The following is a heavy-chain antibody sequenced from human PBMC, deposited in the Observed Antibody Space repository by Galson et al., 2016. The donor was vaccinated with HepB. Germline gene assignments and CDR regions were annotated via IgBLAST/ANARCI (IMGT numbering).Heavy chain of an antibody. Sequence: SVKVPCKASGYAFSSFDINWVRRATGQGLEWVGRMKPNSVKTGYAQKFQGRVTMTRDTSITTAYLDLRSLKSDDTAVYYCARAVYGVSFDFWGQGTVVTVS. D-gene: IGHD3-10*01. CDR1: GYAFSSFD. J-gene: IGHJ3*01. CDR2: MKPNSVKT. V-gene: IGHV1-8*01. CDR3: ARAVYGVSFDF.